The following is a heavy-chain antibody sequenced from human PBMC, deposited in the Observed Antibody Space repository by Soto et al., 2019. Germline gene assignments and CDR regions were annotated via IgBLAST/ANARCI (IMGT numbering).Heavy chain of an antibody. CDR2: INPNSGGT. J-gene: IGHJ6*02. Sequence: GASVKVSCKASGYTFTGYYMHWVRQAPGQGLEWMGWINPNSGGTNYAQKFQGWVTMTRDTSISTAYMELSRLRSDDTAVYYFARDILGAGGRLYYGMDVWGQGATVTVSS. D-gene: IGHD1-26*01. CDR1: GYTFTGYY. CDR3: ARDILGAGGRLYYGMDV. V-gene: IGHV1-2*04.